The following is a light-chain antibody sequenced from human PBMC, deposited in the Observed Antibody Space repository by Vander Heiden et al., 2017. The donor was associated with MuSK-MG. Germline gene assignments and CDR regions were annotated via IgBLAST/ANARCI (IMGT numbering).Light chain of an antibody. J-gene: IGKJ2*01. V-gene: IGKV3-15*01. CDR2: GAS. Sequence: EILLTQPPATLSVSPGERASLACRASQCVSTNLVWYQQKPGQAPRLLIHGASTRATGIPARFSGSGSGTEFTLTISSLQSEDFALYYCQQYNNWPRTFGQGTKLEIK. CDR3: QQYNNWPRT. CDR1: QCVSTN.